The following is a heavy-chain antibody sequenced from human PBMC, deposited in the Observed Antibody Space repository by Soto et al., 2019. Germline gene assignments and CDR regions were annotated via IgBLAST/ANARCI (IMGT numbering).Heavy chain of an antibody. Sequence: SVKVSCKASGGAFTDYIFDWVRQAPGQGLEWMGGIIPMFGTPKYAQKFQHRVTISADVSTGTAYMEPTRLRFDDTAVYYCAGGRDQPPVGLYFESWGEGTRVTVSS. CDR2: IIPMFGTP. V-gene: IGHV1-69*13. CDR3: AGGRDQPPVGLYFES. CDR1: GGAFTDYI. J-gene: IGHJ4*02. D-gene: IGHD1-26*01.